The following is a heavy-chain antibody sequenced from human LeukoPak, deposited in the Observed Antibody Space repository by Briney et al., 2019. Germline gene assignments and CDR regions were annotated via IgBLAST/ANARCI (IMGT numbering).Heavy chain of an antibody. CDR3: ARGRSGGDWFDS. CDR1: GGSISTYY. V-gene: IGHV4-59*01. CDR2: NHYTGST. Sequence: PSETLSLTCTVFGGSISTYYWTWIRQPLGKGLEWIGYNHYTGSTNHNPSLKSRVTMSVDTSKNQFSLKLSSVTAADTAVYYCARGRSGGDWFDSWGQGTLVTVSS. D-gene: IGHD3-10*01. J-gene: IGHJ5*01.